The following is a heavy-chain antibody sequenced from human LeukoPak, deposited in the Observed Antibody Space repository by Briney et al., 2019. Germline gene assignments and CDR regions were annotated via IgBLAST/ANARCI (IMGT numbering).Heavy chain of an antibody. Sequence: GGSLRLSCAASGFTFSTYAMSWVRQAPGKGPEWVSAISGSASFTYYADSVKGLFTISRDNSKNTLYLQMNSLRAEDTAVYYCAKAVASGRSFDYWGQGTLVTVSS. J-gene: IGHJ4*02. CDR2: ISGSASFT. CDR3: AKAVASGRSFDY. D-gene: IGHD6-19*01. V-gene: IGHV3-23*01. CDR1: GFTFSTYA.